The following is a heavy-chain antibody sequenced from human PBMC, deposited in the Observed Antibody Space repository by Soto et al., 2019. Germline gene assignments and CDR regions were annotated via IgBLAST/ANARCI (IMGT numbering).Heavy chain of an antibody. Sequence: PSETLSLTCAVYGGSFSGYYWSWIRQPPGKGLEWIGEINHSGSTNYNPSLKSRVTISVDTSKNQFSLKLSSVTAADTAVYYCARVNRVGGWSNYYYYYGMDVWRQGTTVTVSS. CDR1: GGSFSGYY. CDR2: INHSGST. D-gene: IGHD6-19*01. J-gene: IGHJ6*02. CDR3: ARVNRVGGWSNYYYYYGMDV. V-gene: IGHV4-34*01.